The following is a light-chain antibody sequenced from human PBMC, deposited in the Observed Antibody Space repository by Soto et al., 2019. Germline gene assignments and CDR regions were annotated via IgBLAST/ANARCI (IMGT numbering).Light chain of an antibody. Sequence: DIVMTQSPDSLAVSLGERATINCTSSQNGLYKSNNENDLAWYQKKPGQPPKLLIYWASTRKSGVPDRFSGSGSGTDFTLTISSLQSEDVAVYYCHQYYNAPPYTFVKGNKVE. CDR2: WAS. V-gene: IGKV4-1*01. CDR1: QNGLYKSNNEND. J-gene: IGKJ2*01. CDR3: HQYYNAPPYT.